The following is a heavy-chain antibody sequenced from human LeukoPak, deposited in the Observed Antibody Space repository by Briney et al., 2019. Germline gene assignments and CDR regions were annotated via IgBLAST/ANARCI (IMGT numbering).Heavy chain of an antibody. CDR3: ARDLDWAAAGDHWDY. CDR1: GYTFTSYY. J-gene: IGHJ4*02. D-gene: IGHD6-13*01. CDR2: INPSGGST. Sequence: GASVKVSCKASGYTFTSYYMHWVRQAPGQGLEWMGIINPSGGSTSYAQKFQGRVTMTRDMSTSTVYMELSSLRSEDTAVYYCARDLDWAAAGDHWDYWGQGTLVTVSS. V-gene: IGHV1-46*01.